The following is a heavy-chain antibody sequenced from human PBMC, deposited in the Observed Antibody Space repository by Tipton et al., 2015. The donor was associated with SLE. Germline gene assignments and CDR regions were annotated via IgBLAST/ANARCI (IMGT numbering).Heavy chain of an antibody. J-gene: IGHJ5*02. V-gene: IGHV4-38-2*02. Sequence: TLSLTCAVTGYSINSHSYWGWIRPPPGKGLEWIGSIYHSGTTYYNPSLESRVTISVDTSKSQFSLRLNSVTAADTAVYYCVRDNGVEYCSGGSCSWFDPRGQGTLVTVSS. CDR1: GYSINSHSY. D-gene: IGHD2-15*01. CDR3: VRDNGVEYCSGGSCSWFDP. CDR2: IYHSGTT.